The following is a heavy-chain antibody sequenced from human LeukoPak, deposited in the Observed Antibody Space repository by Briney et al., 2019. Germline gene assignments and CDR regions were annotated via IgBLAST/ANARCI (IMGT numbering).Heavy chain of an antibody. J-gene: IGHJ3*02. CDR2: IYHSGST. Sequence: PSETLSLTCAVSGYSISSGYYWGWIRQPPGKGLEWIGSIYHSGSTYYNPSLKSRVTISVDTSKNQFSLKLSSVTAADTAVYYCARQVRPDAFDIWGQETMVTVSS. CDR1: GYSISSGYY. V-gene: IGHV4-38-2*01. D-gene: IGHD1-1*01. CDR3: ARQVRPDAFDI.